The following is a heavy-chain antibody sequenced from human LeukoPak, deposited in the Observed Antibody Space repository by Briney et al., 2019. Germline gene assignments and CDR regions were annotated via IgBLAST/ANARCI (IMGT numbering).Heavy chain of an antibody. CDR3: ARDGGVGFDY. Sequence: SETLSLTCTVSGGSISSYYWSWIRQPPGKGLEWIGYIYYSGSTNYNPSLKSRVTISVDTSKNQFSLKLNSVTAADTAVYYCARDGGVGFDYWGQGTLVTVSS. D-gene: IGHD3-16*01. J-gene: IGHJ4*02. CDR1: GGSISSYY. CDR2: IYYSGST. V-gene: IGHV4-59*01.